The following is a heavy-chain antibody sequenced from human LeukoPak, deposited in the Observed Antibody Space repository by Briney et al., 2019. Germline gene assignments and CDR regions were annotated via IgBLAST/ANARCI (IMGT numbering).Heavy chain of an antibody. CDR3: AKDRWVATTHDY. Sequence: PGGSLRLSCAASGFTVSSNYMSWVRQAPGKGLEWVSVIYSGGSTYYADSVKGRFTISRDNSKNTLYLQMNSLRAEDTAVYYCAKDRWVATTHDYWGQGTLVTVSS. CDR2: IYSGGST. CDR1: GFTVSSNY. V-gene: IGHV3-53*01. J-gene: IGHJ4*02. D-gene: IGHD5-12*01.